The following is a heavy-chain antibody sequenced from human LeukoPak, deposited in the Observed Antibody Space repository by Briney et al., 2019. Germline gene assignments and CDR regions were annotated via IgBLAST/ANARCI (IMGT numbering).Heavy chain of an antibody. V-gene: IGHV4-34*01. J-gene: IGHJ4*02. CDR3: ARTDSSGYDPGY. Sequence: SETLSLTCAVYGGSFSGYYWSWIRQPPGKGLEWIGEINHSGSTYYNPSLKSRVTISVDTSKNQFSLKLSSVTAADTAVYYCARTDSSGYDPGYWGQGTLVTVSS. CDR2: INHSGST. D-gene: IGHD3-22*01. CDR1: GGSFSGYY.